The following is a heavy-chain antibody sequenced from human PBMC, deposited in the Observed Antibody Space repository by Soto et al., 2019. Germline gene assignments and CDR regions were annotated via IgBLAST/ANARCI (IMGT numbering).Heavy chain of an antibody. CDR3: ARDGMTTGDT. D-gene: IGHD2-21*02. J-gene: IGHJ4*02. V-gene: IGHV4-4*07. CDR1: GVSAVSYT. CDR2: VFSSVSA. Sequence: PSETLSLTCIVSGVSAVSYTCSCVRQPANKGREWIGRVFSSVSATYNPSLKSRVSISMDTPENRISLKLDSVTAADAGVYFCARDGMTTGDTWGPGTLVTAPQ.